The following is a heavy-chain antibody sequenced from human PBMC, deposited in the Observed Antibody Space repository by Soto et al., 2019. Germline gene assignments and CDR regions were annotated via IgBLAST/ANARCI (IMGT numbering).Heavy chain of an antibody. CDR3: ARESEQQLVPTGAFDI. CDR2: IYSGGST. V-gene: IGHV3-66*01. Sequence: EVQLVESGGGLVQPGGSLRLSCAASGFTVSSNYMSWVRQAPGKGLEWVSVIYSGGSTYYADSVKGRFTISRDNSKNTLYLQTNSLRAEDTAVYYCARESEQQLVPTGAFDIWGQGTMVTVSS. D-gene: IGHD6-13*01. J-gene: IGHJ3*02. CDR1: GFTVSSNY.